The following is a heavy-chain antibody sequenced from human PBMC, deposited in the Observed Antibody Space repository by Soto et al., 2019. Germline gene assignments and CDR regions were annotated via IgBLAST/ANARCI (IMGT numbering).Heavy chain of an antibody. CDR1: GGSISSSSYY. V-gene: IGHV4-39*01. J-gene: IGHJ4*02. Sequence: SETLSLTCTVSGGSISSSSYYWGWIRQPPGKGLEWIGSIYYSGSTYYNPSLKSRVTISVDTSKNQFSLKLSSVTAADTAVYYCARLASHDYGDYWYYFDYWGQGTLVTVSS. CDR2: IYYSGST. CDR3: ARLASHDYGDYWYYFDY. D-gene: IGHD4-17*01.